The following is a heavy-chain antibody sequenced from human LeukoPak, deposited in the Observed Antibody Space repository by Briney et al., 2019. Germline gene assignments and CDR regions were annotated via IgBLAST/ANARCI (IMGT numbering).Heavy chain of an antibody. Sequence: ASVKVSCKASGYTFTSYDINWVRQATGQGLEWMGWMNPNSGNTGYAQKFRGRVTMTRNTSISTAYMELSSLRSEDTAVYYCAREPSYSSSNYYGMDVWGQGTTVTVSS. V-gene: IGHV1-8*01. CDR1: GYTFTSYD. CDR3: AREPSYSSSNYYGMDV. D-gene: IGHD6-6*01. CDR2: MNPNSGNT. J-gene: IGHJ6*02.